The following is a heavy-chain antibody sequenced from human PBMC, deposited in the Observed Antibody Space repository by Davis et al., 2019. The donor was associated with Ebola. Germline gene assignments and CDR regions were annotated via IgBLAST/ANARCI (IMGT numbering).Heavy chain of an antibody. CDR1: GFTFSSYG. V-gene: IGHV3-30*03. D-gene: IGHD4-17*01. Sequence: GESLKISCAASGFTFSSYGMHWVRQAPGKGLEWVAVISYDGSNKYYADSVKGRFTISRDNSKNTLYLQINSLRAEDTAVYYCARHVNGDFWYFDLWGRGTRVTVSS. J-gene: IGHJ2*01. CDR3: ARHVNGDFWYFDL. CDR2: ISYDGSNK.